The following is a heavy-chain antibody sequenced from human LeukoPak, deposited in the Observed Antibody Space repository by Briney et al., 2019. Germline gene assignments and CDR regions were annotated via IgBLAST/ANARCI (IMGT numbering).Heavy chain of an antibody. CDR2: IYPDDSDA. V-gene: IGHV5-51*01. CDR3: TRLDYHDSSTLDY. J-gene: IGHJ4*02. Sequence: GESLKISCKGSGYGFTTYWIAWVRQMPGKGLEWMGIIYPDDSDARYSPSLQGQVTISADKSISTAYLQWNRLKASDTAMYYCTRLDYHDSSTLDYWGQGTLVTVSS. CDR1: GYGFTTYW. D-gene: IGHD3-22*01.